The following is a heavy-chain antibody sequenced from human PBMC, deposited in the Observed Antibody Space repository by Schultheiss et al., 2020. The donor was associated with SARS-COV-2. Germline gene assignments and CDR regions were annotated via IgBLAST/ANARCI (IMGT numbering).Heavy chain of an antibody. CDR2: IYYSGST. D-gene: IGHD6-13*01. CDR1: GGSISSSSYY. J-gene: IGHJ5*02. Sequence: SETLSLTCTVSGGSISSSSYYWGWIRQPPGKGLEWIGSIYYSGSTYYNPSLKSRVTISVDTSKNQFSLKLSSVTAADTAVYYCARGGKVAAAGTHEEYNWFDPWGQGTLVTVSS. CDR3: ARGGKVAAAGTHEEYNWFDP. V-gene: IGHV4-39*07.